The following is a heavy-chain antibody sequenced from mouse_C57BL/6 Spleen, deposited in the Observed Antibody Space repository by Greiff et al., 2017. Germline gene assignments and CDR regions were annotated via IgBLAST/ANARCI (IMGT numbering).Heavy chain of an antibody. CDR1: GIDFSRYW. V-gene: IGHV4-1*01. Sequence: EASGIDFSRYWMSWVRRAPGKGLEWIGEINPDSSTINYAPSLKDKFIISRDNAKNTLYLQMSKVRSEHTALYYCARIWSLYFDYWGQGTTLTVSS. CDR3: ARIWSLYFDY. D-gene: IGHD1-1*02. J-gene: IGHJ2*01. CDR2: INPDSSTI.